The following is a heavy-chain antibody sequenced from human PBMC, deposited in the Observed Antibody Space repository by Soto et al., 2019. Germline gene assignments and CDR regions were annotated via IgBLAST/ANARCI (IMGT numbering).Heavy chain of an antibody. CDR2: INHSGST. Sequence: SETLSLTCAVYGGSFSGYYWSWIRQPPGKGLEWIGEINHSGSTNYNPSLKSRVTISVDTSKNQFSLNLYSVTAADTAVYYCARGRWLRQSFDVWGKGTTVTVSS. V-gene: IGHV4-34*01. CDR1: GGSFSGYY. D-gene: IGHD5-12*01. J-gene: IGHJ6*04. CDR3: ARGRWLRQSFDV.